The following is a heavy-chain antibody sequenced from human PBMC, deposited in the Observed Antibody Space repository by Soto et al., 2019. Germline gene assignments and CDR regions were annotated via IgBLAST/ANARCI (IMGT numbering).Heavy chain of an antibody. CDR1: GYTFTNYD. Sequence: QVRLVQSGVEVKKPGASVKVSCMASGYTFTNYDISWVRQAPGQGPEWMGWISGYNGNTKNVEKFRGRVTMTTDTSTSTAYMELRSLRSDDTAVYYCARGGSSWSAEYYQHWGQGTPVIVSS. V-gene: IGHV1-18*01. CDR3: ARGGSSWSAEYYQH. J-gene: IGHJ1*01. D-gene: IGHD6-13*01. CDR2: ISGYNGNT.